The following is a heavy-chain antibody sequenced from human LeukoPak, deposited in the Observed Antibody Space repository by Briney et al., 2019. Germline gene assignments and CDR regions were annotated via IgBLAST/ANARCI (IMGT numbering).Heavy chain of an antibody. V-gene: IGHV4-31*03. J-gene: IGHJ3*02. CDR3: ARDVVVTSSPDAFDI. D-gene: IGHD2-21*02. Sequence: SQTLSLTCTVSGDSVTSGGYFWTWIRQHPGKGLEWIGYISNSGTTSYNPSLKSRVSISLDTSNNQFSLRLSSVTAADTAVYYCARDVVVTSSPDAFDIWGQGTMVTVSS. CDR2: ISNSGTT. CDR1: GDSVTSGGYF.